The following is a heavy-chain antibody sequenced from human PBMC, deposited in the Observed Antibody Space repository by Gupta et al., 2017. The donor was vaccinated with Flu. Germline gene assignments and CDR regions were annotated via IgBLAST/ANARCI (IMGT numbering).Heavy chain of an antibody. J-gene: IGHJ6*02. CDR2: ITASGAAT. V-gene: IGHV3-23*01. CDR1: EFSFSSYA. Sequence: EVHLLESGGDLVQPGGSLRLACVASEFSFSSYAKSWFATAPGKGLEWVSLITASGAATYYAESVEGRFTISRDNSKNTLYLQMNRLTAEDTAVYYCAKDDDLNYYNHGLDVWGQGTPVTVSS. CDR3: AKDDDLNYYNHGLDV.